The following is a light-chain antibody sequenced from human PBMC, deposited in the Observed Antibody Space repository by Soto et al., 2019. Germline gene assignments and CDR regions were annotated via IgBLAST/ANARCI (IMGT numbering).Light chain of an antibody. CDR2: GAS. CDR1: QSVSSN. Sequence: EIVMTQSPATLSVSPVERATLSCRASQSVSSNLAWYQQKPGQAPRLVIYGASTRATGIPDRFSGSGSGTEFTLTISSLQSEDFAVYYCQQYDDWPPWTCGQGTKGDIK. CDR3: QQYDDWPPWT. V-gene: IGKV3-15*01. J-gene: IGKJ1*01.